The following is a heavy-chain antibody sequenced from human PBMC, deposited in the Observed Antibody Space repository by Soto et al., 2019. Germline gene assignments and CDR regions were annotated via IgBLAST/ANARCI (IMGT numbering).Heavy chain of an antibody. D-gene: IGHD6-19*01. CDR3: ARDEQRTGWYKSDYYYYGMDV. CDR1: GDTFTSYG. J-gene: IGHJ6*02. CDR2: ISAYNGNT. Sequence: GASVQVSCEASGDTFTSYGISCVRQAPGQGLEWMGWISAYNGNTNYAQKLQGRVTMTTDTSTSTAYMELRSLRSDDTAVYYCARDEQRTGWYKSDYYYYGMDVWGQGTTVTLSS. V-gene: IGHV1-18*01.